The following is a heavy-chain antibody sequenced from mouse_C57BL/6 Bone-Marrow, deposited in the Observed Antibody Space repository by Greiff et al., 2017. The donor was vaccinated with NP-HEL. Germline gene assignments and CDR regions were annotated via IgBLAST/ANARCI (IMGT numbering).Heavy chain of an antibody. CDR3: ARSPYLLPYYFDY. J-gene: IGHJ2*01. Sequence: VQLQQPGAELVKPGASVKLSCKASGYTFTSYWMHWVKQRPGQGLEWIGMIHPNSGSTNYNEKFKSKATLTVDKSSSTAYMQLSSLTSEDSAVYYCARSPYLLPYYFDYWGQGTTLTVSS. D-gene: IGHD2-1*01. CDR2: IHPNSGST. V-gene: IGHV1-64*01. CDR1: GYTFTSYW.